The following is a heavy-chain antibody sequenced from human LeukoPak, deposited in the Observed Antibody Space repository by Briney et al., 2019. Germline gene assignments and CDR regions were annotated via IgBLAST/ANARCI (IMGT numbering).Heavy chain of an antibody. CDR2: INPNSGGT. Sequence: GASVKVSCKASGYTFTGYYMHWVRQAPGQGLEWMGWINPNSGGTNYAQKFQGRVTMTRDTSISTAYMELSRLRSDDTAVYYCARSSASSWNYYFDYWGQGTLVTVSS. CDR1: GYTFTGYY. D-gene: IGHD6-13*01. J-gene: IGHJ4*02. V-gene: IGHV1-2*02. CDR3: ARSSASSWNYYFDY.